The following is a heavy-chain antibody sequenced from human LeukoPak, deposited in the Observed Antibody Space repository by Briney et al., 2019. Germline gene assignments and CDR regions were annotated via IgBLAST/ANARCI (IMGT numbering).Heavy chain of an antibody. J-gene: IGHJ3*02. Sequence: GGSLRLSCAASGFTFSSYGMRWVRQAPGKGLEWVAVIWYDGSNKYYADSVKGRFTISRDNSKNTLYLQMNSLRAEDTAVYYCAKELIGYCSSTSCSLRAFDIWGQGTMVTVSS. CDR1: GFTFSSYG. CDR2: IWYDGSNK. CDR3: AKELIGYCSSTSCSLRAFDI. V-gene: IGHV3-33*06. D-gene: IGHD2-2*01.